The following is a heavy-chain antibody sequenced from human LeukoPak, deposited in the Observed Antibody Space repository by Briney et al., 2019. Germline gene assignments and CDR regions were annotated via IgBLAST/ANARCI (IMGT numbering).Heavy chain of an antibody. V-gene: IGHV1-69*13. D-gene: IGHD6-19*01. CDR2: IIPIFGTA. Sequence: ASVKVSCKASGGTFSSYAISWVRQAPGQGLEWMGGIIPIFGTANYAQKFQGRVTITADESTSTAYMELSSLRSEDTAVYYCARARQSLAVANYWYFDLWGRGTLVTVSS. J-gene: IGHJ2*01. CDR1: GGTFSSYA. CDR3: ARARQSLAVANYWYFDL.